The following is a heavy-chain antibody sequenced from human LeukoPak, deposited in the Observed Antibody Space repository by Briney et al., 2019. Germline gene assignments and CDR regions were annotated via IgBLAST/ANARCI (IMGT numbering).Heavy chain of an antibody. CDR2: IYTSGST. D-gene: IGHD1-26*01. V-gene: IGHV4-4*07. J-gene: IGHJ6*03. Sequence: PSETLSLTCTVSGGSISSYYWSWIRQPAGKGLEWIGRIYTSGSTNYNPSLKSRVTMSVDTSKNQFSLKLSSVTAADTAVYYCARGVVGATPGYYYYYYYMDVWGKGTTVTVSS. CDR1: GGSISSYY. CDR3: ARGVVGATPGYYYYYYYMDV.